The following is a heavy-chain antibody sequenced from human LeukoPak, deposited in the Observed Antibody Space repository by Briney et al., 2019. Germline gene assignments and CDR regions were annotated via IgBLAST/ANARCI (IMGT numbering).Heavy chain of an antibody. CDR1: GYTFTSYG. V-gene: IGHV1-18*01. J-gene: IGHJ4*02. Sequence: ASVKVSCKASGYTFTSYGISWVRQAPGQGLEWIGSISAYNGNTNYAQQLQGRVTMTTDTSTSTAYMELRSLRSDDTAVYYCATTMRTTYYYDSSGYPNDYWGQGTLVTVSS. CDR2: ISAYNGNT. CDR3: ATTMRTTYYYDSSGYPNDY. D-gene: IGHD3-22*01.